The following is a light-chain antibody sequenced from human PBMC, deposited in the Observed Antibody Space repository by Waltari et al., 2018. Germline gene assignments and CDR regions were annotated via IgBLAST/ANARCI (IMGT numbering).Light chain of an antibody. CDR2: VNSDGSH. V-gene: IGLV4-69*01. Sequence: QLVLTQSPSASASLGASVKLNCTLSSGHSSNVIRWLQQQPEKGPRYLMKVNSDGSHNKGDEIPDRFSGSSSGAERYLTISSLQSEDEADYYCQTGGHGTWVFGGGTKLTVL. J-gene: IGLJ3*02. CDR1: SGHSSNV. CDR3: QTGGHGTWV.